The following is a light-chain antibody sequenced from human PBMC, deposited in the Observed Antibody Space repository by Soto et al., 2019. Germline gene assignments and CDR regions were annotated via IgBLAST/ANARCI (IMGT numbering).Light chain of an antibody. CDR3: QXYGSLPLT. CDR1: QTINT. V-gene: IGKV3-20*01. Sequence: EIVLTQSPGTLSLSPGERAALSCRASQTINTXAWYQRKPGQAPRLLMYGAFGASSRATGIPDRFSASGSGTDFALTISRLEPEDFAVYXCQXYGSLPLTFGGGTRVEIK. J-gene: IGKJ4*01. CDR2: GAFGAS.